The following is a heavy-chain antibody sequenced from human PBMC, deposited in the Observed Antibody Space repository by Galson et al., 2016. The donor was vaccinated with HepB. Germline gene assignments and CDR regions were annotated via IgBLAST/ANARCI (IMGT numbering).Heavy chain of an antibody. D-gene: IGHD3-10*01. CDR2: ISGSGIIT. V-gene: IGHV3-23*01. CDR1: EFTFNNYP. Sequence: SLRLSCAASEFTFNNYPMSWVRQAPGRGLEWVSTISGSGIITSYADSVKGRFTISRDSSTNTLYLQMNSLRVDDSAIYYCARGSGSGSSRFRFYFYMDMWGKGTTVTVSS. CDR3: ARGSGSGSSRFRFYFYMDM. J-gene: IGHJ6*03.